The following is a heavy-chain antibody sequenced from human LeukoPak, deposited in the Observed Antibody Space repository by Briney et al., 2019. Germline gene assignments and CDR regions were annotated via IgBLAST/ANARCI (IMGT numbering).Heavy chain of an antibody. J-gene: IGHJ4*02. V-gene: IGHV1-69*04. CDR2: IIPILCIA. Sequence: ASVKVSCKASVGTFSSYAISWVRQAPGQGLEWMGRIIPILCIANYAQKFQGRVTITADKSTSTAYMELSSLRSEDTAVYYCAGGLNYYDSSGYPVRSFDYWGQGTLVTVSS. CDR1: VGTFSSYA. D-gene: IGHD3-22*01. CDR3: AGGLNYYDSSGYPVRSFDY.